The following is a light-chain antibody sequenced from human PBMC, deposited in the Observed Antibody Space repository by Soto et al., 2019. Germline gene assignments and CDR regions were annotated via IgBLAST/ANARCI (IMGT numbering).Light chain of an antibody. Sequence: DIQMTQSPSSLSASVGDRVTITCRASQTISSYLNWYQQKPGKAPKLLIYAASSLQSEVPSRISGSGSGTDVTLTISSQQPEDFATSYCQKSYSIPYPFGPGTQLEIK. CDR2: AAS. CDR3: QKSYSIPYP. CDR1: QTISSY. V-gene: IGKV1-39*01. J-gene: IGKJ2*01.